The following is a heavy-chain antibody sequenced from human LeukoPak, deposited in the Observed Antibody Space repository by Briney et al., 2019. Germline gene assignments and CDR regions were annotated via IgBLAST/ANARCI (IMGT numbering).Heavy chain of an antibody. CDR3: ARHRYYYDSSGYYYQP. Sequence: PSETLSLTCTVSGGSISSSYWSWIRQPPGKGLEWIGYIYYSGSTNYNPSFKSRVAISVDTSKNQFSLRLSSVTAADTAVYYCARHRYYYDSSGYYYQPWGQGTLVTVSS. J-gene: IGHJ5*02. V-gene: IGHV4-59*01. CDR1: GGSISSSY. CDR2: IYYSGST. D-gene: IGHD3-22*01.